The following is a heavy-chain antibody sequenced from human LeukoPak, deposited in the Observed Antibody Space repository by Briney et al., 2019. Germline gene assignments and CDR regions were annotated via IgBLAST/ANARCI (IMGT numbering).Heavy chain of an antibody. CDR3: AKGVEPLAANTLAY. Sequence: GGSLRLSCAASGFTVITNDMTWVRQAPGKGLEWVSVLYSDGNTKYSDSVQGGFTISRDKCKKTLDLERNSLSPDDTAVYYCAKGVEPLAANTLAYWRQGTLVTVSS. D-gene: IGHD1-14*01. CDR2: LYSDGNT. CDR1: GFTVITND. J-gene: IGHJ4*02. V-gene: IGHV3-53*01.